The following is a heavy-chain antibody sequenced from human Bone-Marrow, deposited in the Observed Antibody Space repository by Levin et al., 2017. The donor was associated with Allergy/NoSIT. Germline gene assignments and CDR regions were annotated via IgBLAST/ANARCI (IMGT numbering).Heavy chain of an antibody. D-gene: IGHD2-15*01. CDR3: ARKGVCSDGSCYATFDS. J-gene: IGHJ4*02. CDR2: IFPGDSDT. Sequence: GESLKISCKGSGYTFSNRWIGWVRQKPGKGLEWMGVIFPGDSDTTYSPSFQGQGTFSADKSSSTAYLQWSSLQASDTATYYCARKGVCSDGSCYATFDSWGQGTLVTVSS. CDR1: GYTFSNRW. V-gene: IGHV5-51*01.